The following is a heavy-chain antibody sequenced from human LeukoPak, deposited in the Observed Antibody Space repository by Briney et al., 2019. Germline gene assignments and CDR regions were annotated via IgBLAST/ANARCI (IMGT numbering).Heavy chain of an antibody. Sequence: SVKVSCNASGGTFSSYAISWVRQAPGQGLEWMGGIIPIFGTANYAQKFQGRVTITTDESTSTAYMELSSLRSEDTAVYYCARPSAYSGSYHDAFDIWGQGTMVTVSS. V-gene: IGHV1-69*05. CDR3: ARPSAYSGSYHDAFDI. CDR2: IIPIFGTA. CDR1: GGTFSSYA. D-gene: IGHD1-26*01. J-gene: IGHJ3*02.